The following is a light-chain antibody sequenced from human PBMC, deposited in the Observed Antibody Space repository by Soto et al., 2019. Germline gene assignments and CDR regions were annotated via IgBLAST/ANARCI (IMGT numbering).Light chain of an antibody. J-gene: IGKJ4*01. CDR3: QRYNRWPLS. CDR1: QSVSSN. V-gene: IGKV3D-15*01. Sequence: EIVLTQSPATLSLSPGERAPLACRASQSVSSNYLAWYQQKPGQAPRLLIDGASSRATGIPDRFSGSGSGTEFTLTINSLQSEDFAVYYCQRYNRWPLSFGEGTKVDIK. CDR2: GAS.